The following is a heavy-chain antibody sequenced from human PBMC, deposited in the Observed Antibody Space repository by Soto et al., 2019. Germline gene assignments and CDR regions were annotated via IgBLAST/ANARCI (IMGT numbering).Heavy chain of an antibody. Sequence: SETLSLTCAVYGGSFSGYYWSWIRQPPGKGLEWIGEINHSGSTNNNPPLKSRVTISVDTSKNQFSLKLSSVTAADTAVYYCARGRGYSYGYKYYYGMDVWGQGTTVT. J-gene: IGHJ6*02. CDR2: INHSGST. CDR3: ARGRGYSYGYKYYYGMDV. CDR1: GGSFSGYY. D-gene: IGHD5-18*01. V-gene: IGHV4-34*01.